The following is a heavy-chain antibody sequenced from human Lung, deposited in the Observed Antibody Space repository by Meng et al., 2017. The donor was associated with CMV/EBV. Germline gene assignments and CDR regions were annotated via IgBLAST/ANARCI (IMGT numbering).Heavy chain of an antibody. V-gene: IGHV1-69*05. CDR3: ARGSSSTSWGFAY. J-gene: IGHJ4*02. D-gene: IGHD2-2*01. CDR2: IIPIFGTA. CDR1: GGTFSSSA. Sequence: SXXVSXKASGGTFSSSAISWVRQAPGQGLEWMGGIIPIFGTANYAQKFQGRVTITTDESTSTAYMELSSLRSEDTAVYYCARGSSSTSWGFAYWGQGTLVTVSS.